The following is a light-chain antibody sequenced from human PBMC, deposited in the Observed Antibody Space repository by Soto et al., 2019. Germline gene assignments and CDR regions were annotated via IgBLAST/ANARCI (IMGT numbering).Light chain of an antibody. CDR3: QSYDSSLNGWV. J-gene: IGLJ3*02. V-gene: IGLV1-40*01. CDR1: SSNIGAGYD. CDR2: DNN. Sequence: QSVLTQSPSVSGAPGQRVTISCTGSSSNIGAGYDVHWYQQFPGTAPKFLIYDNNNRPSGVPDRFSGSKSGTSASLAITGLQAEDEADYYCQSYDSSLNGWVFGGGTKLTVL.